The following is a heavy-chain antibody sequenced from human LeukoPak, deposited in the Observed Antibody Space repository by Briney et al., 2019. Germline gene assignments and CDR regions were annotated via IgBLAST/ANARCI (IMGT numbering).Heavy chain of an antibody. J-gene: IGHJ4*02. V-gene: IGHV3-7*01. Sequence: LGGPLTLPRAASGFTHSSYRVICAREPRGKGLECVGNIKQDGSEKYYVDSVKGRFIISSDNAKNSLYLQRNSLRAEGTAVYCCARVYGSRANRGFWSGYPISPSYYFEYRGQGTLVTVSS. D-gene: IGHD3-3*01. CDR3: ARVYGSRANRGFWSGYPISPSYYFEY. CDR2: IKQDGSEK. CDR1: GFTHSSYR.